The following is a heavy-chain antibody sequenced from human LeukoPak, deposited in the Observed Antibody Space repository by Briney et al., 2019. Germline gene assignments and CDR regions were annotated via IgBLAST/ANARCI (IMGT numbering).Heavy chain of an antibody. D-gene: IGHD6-19*01. V-gene: IGHV1-3*01. CDR3: ARGSAGQWLVRVYFQH. CDR1: GYTFTSYA. Sequence: VASVKVSCKASGYTFTSYAMHWVRQAPGQRLEWMGWINAGNGNTKYSQKFQGRVTITRDTSASTAYMELSSLRSEDMAVYYCARGSAGQWLVRVYFQHWGQGTLVTVSS. J-gene: IGHJ1*01. CDR2: INAGNGNT.